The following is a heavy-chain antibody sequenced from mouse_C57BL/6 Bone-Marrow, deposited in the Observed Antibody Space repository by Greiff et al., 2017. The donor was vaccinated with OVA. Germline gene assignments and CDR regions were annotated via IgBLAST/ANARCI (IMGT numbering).Heavy chain of an antibody. J-gene: IGHJ2*01. CDR2: ISNGGGST. Sequence: EVMLVESGGGLVQPGGSLKLSCAASGFTFSDYYMYWVRQTPEKRLEWVAYISNGGGSTYYPDTVKGRFTISRDNAKNTLYLQMSRLKSEDTAMYYCARHNELGREGFDYWGQGTTLTVSS. CDR1: GFTFSDYY. CDR3: ARHNELGREGFDY. D-gene: IGHD4-1*01. V-gene: IGHV5-12*01.